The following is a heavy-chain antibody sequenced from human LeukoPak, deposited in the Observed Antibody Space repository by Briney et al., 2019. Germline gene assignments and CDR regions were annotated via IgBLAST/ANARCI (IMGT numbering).Heavy chain of an antibody. V-gene: IGHV3-43*01. J-gene: IGHJ4*02. CDR3: AKDLTFESSGSVIEN. Sequence: PEGSLRLSCAASGVTFEAVTMHWVRQVPGKTLEWVSLVSGAVTAYYSDSVKGRFTISRDNGETSLYLQMDPLRTEDTAFYYCAKDLTFESSGSVIENWGLGTLVTVSS. CDR1: GVTFEAVT. D-gene: IGHD3-22*01. CDR2: VSGAVTA.